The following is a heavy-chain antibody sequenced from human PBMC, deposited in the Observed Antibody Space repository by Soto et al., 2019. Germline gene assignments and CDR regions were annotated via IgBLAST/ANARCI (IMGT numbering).Heavy chain of an antibody. Sequence: QVQLVQSGAEVKKPGASVKVSCKASGYTFTSYDINWVRQATGQGLEWMGWMNPNSGNTGYAQKFQGRVTMTRNTSISTAYMELSSLRSEDTSVYYCAGAEHSSSWYGGCGWFDPWGQGTLVTVSS. CDR2: MNPNSGNT. D-gene: IGHD6-13*01. V-gene: IGHV1-8*01. J-gene: IGHJ5*02. CDR3: AGAEHSSSWYGGCGWFDP. CDR1: GYTFTSYD.